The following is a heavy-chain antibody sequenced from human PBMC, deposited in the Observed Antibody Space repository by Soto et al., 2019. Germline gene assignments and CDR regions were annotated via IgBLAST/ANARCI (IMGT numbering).Heavy chain of an antibody. J-gene: IGHJ4*02. CDR3: VRDDEHDDNGLDY. D-gene: IGHD1-1*01. V-gene: IGHV3-33*01. Sequence: QVQLVESGGGVVQPGRSLRLSCAASGFTFRNYGMHWVRQAPGKGLEWVAVTPDDGSYQYYTDSVKGRFTISRDNSKNMRYLQMNSLRAEDTAVYYCVRDDEHDDNGLDYWGQGTLVTVSS. CDR2: TPDDGSYQ. CDR1: GFTFRNYG.